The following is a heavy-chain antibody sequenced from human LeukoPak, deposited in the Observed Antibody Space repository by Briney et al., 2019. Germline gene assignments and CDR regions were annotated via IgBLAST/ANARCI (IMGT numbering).Heavy chain of an antibody. CDR3: ARDWAALTYCGGDCYGGYFDY. D-gene: IGHD2-21*02. CDR2: IIPIFGTA. CDR1: GGTFSSYA. J-gene: IGHJ4*02. V-gene: IGHV1-69*05. Sequence: SVKVSYKASGGTFSSYAISWVRQAPGQGLEWMGRIIPIFGTANYAQKFQGRVTITTDESTSTAYMELSSLRSEDTAVYYCARDWAALTYCGGDCYGGYFDYWGQGTLVTVSS.